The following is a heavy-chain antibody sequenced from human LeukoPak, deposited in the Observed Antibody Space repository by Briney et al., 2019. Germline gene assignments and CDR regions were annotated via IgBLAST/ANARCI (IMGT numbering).Heavy chain of an antibody. Sequence: AAVKVSCKASGYTFTGYYMHWVRQAPGRGVEWMGWINPNSGGTNYAQKFQGRVTMTRDTSLSTVYMELSRLRYDETAVYFCARVTYYDFWSGYYRVGWFDPWGQGTLVTVSS. J-gene: IGHJ5*02. CDR1: GYTFTGYY. V-gene: IGHV1-2*02. CDR3: ARVTYYDFWSGYYRVGWFDP. D-gene: IGHD3-3*01. CDR2: INPNSGGT.